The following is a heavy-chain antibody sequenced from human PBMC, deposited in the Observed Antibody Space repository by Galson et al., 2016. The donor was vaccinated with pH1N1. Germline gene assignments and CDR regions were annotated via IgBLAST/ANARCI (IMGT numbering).Heavy chain of an antibody. Sequence: SLRLSCAASGFTFDTFGMTWVRQAPGKGLEWVSCIGCSISAGTTYYADSAKGRFTIPRDNSKNKLYLQMNSLGAEDTAIYYGANDWGWQLGPSPFDYWGPGTRVTVSS. V-gene: IGHV3-23*01. CDR1: GFTFDTFG. D-gene: IGHD6-6*01. CDR2: IGCSISAGTT. J-gene: IGHJ4*02. CDR3: ANDWGWQLGPSPFDY.